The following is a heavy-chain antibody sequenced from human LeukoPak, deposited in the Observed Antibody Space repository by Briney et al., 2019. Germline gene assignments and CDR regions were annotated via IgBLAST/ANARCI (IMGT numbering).Heavy chain of an antibody. D-gene: IGHD5-18*01. CDR3: AKGSVEYSYGYYMDV. CDR1: GFTFDDYA. J-gene: IGHJ6*03. V-gene: IGHV3-9*03. Sequence: PGGSLRLSCAASGFTFDDYAMHWVRQAPGKGLEWVSGISWKSGSIGYADSVKGRFTISRDNAKNSLYLQMNSLTSEDMALYYCAKGSVEYSYGYYMDVWGKGTTVTVSS. CDR2: ISWKSGSI.